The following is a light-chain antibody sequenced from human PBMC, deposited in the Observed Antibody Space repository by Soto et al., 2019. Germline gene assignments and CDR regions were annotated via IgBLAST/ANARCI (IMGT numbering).Light chain of an antibody. CDR1: QSVSSW. V-gene: IGKV1-5*01. J-gene: IGKJ1*01. CDR2: DAS. CDR3: QQYNSYCT. Sequence: EIQMTQSPSTLSASVGDRVTLTCRASQSVSSWLAWYQQKPGKAPKLLIYDASSLASGVPSRFSGSGSGTEFPTTISSLQADDFATYYRQQYNSYCTFGQGTKVEIK.